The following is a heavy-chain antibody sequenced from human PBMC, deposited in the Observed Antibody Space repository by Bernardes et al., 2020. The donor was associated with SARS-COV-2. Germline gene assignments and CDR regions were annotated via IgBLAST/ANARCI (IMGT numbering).Heavy chain of an antibody. D-gene: IGHD3-22*01. J-gene: IGHJ6*02. CDR1: GFTFSKYG. V-gene: IGHV3-33*01. Sequence: GGSLRLSCAASGFTFSKYGMHWVRQAPGKGLEWVAVIWYDGNNKYYADTVKGRFTISRDNSKNTLYLQMSTLRAEDTAVYYCVRDYDTSGYYSHYYYFALGVWGQGTTVTVSS. CDR2: IWYDGNNK. CDR3: VRDYDTSGYYSHYYYFALGV.